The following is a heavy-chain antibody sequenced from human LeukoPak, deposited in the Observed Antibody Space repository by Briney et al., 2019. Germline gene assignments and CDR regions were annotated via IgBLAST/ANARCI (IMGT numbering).Heavy chain of an antibody. CDR1: GSTFSSYS. CDR2: ISSSSSYI. V-gene: IGHV3-21*01. Sequence: GGSLRLSCAASGSTFSSYSMNWVRQAPGKGLEWVSSISSSSSYIYYADSVKGRFTISRDNAKNSLYLQMNSLRAEDTAVYYCARDILTGSRPFPFDYWGQGTLVTVSS. D-gene: IGHD3-9*01. J-gene: IGHJ4*02. CDR3: ARDILTGSRPFPFDY.